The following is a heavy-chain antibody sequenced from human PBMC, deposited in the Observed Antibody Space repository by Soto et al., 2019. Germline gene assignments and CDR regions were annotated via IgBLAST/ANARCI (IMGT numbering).Heavy chain of an antibody. D-gene: IGHD2-21*01. V-gene: IGHV3-23*01. J-gene: IGHJ4*02. CDR2: ISGSGGST. CDR3: ANLIIPFDY. Sequence: GGSLSLSFAASGFTFSSYAMSWVRQAPGKGLEWVSAISGSGGSTYYADSVKGRFTISRDNSKNTLYLQMNSLRAEDTAVYYCANLIIPFDYWGQGTLVTVSS. CDR1: GFTFSSYA.